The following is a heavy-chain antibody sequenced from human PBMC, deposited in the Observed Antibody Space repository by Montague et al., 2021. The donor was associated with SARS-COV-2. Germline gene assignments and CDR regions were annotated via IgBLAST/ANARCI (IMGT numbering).Heavy chain of an antibody. V-gene: IGHV3-30-3*01. CDR2: ISNDGSKK. Sequence: SLRLSCAASGFTFSNFAMHWVRQAPGKGLEWVAHISNDGSKKLYADSVKGRLTISRDNSRNTLYLQMNSLRAEDTAVYYCASDPGTGTTGRDPYYYYGMDVWGQGTTVTVSS. CDR3: ASDPGTGTTGRDPYYYYGMDV. D-gene: IGHD1-7*01. CDR1: GFTFSNFA. J-gene: IGHJ6*02.